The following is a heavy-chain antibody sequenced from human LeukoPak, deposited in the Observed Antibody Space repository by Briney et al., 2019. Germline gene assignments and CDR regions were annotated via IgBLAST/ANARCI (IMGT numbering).Heavy chain of an antibody. D-gene: IGHD3-22*01. CDR3: ATYTYYYDSSGYQWKSDAFDI. CDR1: GGSISSSTYY. V-gene: IGHV4-39*07. J-gene: IGHJ3*02. Sequence: PSETLSLTCTVSGGSISSSTYYWGWIRQPPGKGLEWIGSIYYSGSTYYSPSLKSRLTISIDTSKNQFSLKVSSVTAADTAVYYCATYTYYYDSSGYQWKSDAFDIWGQGTMVTVSS. CDR2: IYYSGST.